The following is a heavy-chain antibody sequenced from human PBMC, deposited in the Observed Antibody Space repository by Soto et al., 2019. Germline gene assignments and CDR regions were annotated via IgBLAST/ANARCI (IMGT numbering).Heavy chain of an antibody. CDR1: GLTFSKFE. CDR2: ISSDGTTI. Sequence: PVGSLRLSCEVSGLTFSKFEMTWVRQAPGKGLEWVSSISSDGTTIYYADSVKGRFTISRDNDKNLLYLQMNSLKGEDTATYYCVRVGIVARPYWGQGTPVTVSS. V-gene: IGHV3-48*03. CDR3: VRVGIVARPY. D-gene: IGHD2-21*01. J-gene: IGHJ4*02.